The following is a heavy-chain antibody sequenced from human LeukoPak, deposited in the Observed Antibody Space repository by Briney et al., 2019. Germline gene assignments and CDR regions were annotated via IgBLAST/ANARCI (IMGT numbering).Heavy chain of an antibody. V-gene: IGHV4-59*01. J-gene: IGHJ5*02. CDR2: IYYSGST. CDR1: GGSISSYY. Sequence: PSETLSLTCTVSGGSISSYYWSWIRQPPGKGLEWIGYIYYSGSTNYNPSLKSRVTISVDTSKNQFSLKLSSVTAADTAVYYCARGKIAAAGGGETNWFDPWGQGTLVTVSS. D-gene: IGHD6-13*01. CDR3: ARGKIAAAGGGETNWFDP.